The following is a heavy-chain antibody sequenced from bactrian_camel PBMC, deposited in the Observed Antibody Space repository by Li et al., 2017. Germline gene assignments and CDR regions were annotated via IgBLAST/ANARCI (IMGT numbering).Heavy chain of an antibody. Sequence: DVQLVESGGGSVQAGGSLRLSCKVSGHSRGSNCVGWYRLPPGRAPAEREGIAAIRRDGGETWYAASVKGRFTISLDNAKTTVYLQMNSLKPEDTAMYYCAADVLAGIQDPPSNFQFRGQGTQVTVS. D-gene: IGHD6*01. CDR2: IRRDGGET. CDR1: GHSRGSNC. CDR3: AADVLAGIQDPPSNFQF. J-gene: IGHJ4*01. V-gene: IGHV3S32*01.